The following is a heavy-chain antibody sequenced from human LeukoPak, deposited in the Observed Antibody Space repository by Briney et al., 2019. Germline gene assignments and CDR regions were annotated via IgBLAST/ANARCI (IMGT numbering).Heavy chain of an antibody. Sequence: SVKVSCKASGGTFSSYAISWVRQAPGQGLEWMGRIIPILGIANYAQKFQGRVTITADKSTSTAYMELSSLRSDDTAVYYCARDFPNSSGGLWYDYWGQGTLVTVSS. CDR2: IIPILGIA. CDR1: GGTFSSYA. J-gene: IGHJ4*02. V-gene: IGHV1-69*04. CDR3: ARDFPNSSGGLWYDY. D-gene: IGHD6-19*01.